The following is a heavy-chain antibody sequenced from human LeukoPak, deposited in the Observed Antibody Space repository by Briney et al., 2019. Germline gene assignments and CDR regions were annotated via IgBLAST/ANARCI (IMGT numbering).Heavy chain of an antibody. V-gene: IGHV3-7*01. CDR2: MNEYGSEI. Sequence: GGSLRLSCAVSGFTFSGFSMSWVRQVPGKGLEWVAKMNEYGSEIFYVDSVKGRFTISRDNAKNSLYLQMNRLRAEDTAVYYCARPRGCGSSRCNNFDYWGQGTLVTVSS. CDR3: ARPRGCGSSRCNNFDY. CDR1: GFTFSGFS. J-gene: IGHJ4*02. D-gene: IGHD2-2*01.